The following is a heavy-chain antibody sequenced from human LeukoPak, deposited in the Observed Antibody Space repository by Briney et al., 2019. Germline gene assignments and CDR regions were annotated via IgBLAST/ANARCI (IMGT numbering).Heavy chain of an antibody. CDR1: GGSISSYY. V-gene: IGHV4-59*01. D-gene: IGHD2-2*01. CDR3: ARVGCSSTSCYLLPSYSGYDYGLYSAFDI. Sequence: SETLSLTCTVSGGSISSYYWSWIRQPPGQGLEWIGYTYYSGSTNYNPSLKSRVTISVDTSKSQFSLELSSVAAADTAVYYCARVGCSSTSCYLLPSYSGYDYGLYSAFDIWGQGTMVTVSS. CDR2: TYYSGST. J-gene: IGHJ3*02.